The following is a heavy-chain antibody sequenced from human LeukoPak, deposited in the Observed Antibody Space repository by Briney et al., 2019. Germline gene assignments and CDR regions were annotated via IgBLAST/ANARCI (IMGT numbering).Heavy chain of an antibody. V-gene: IGHV1-46*01. CDR2: INPSGGST. CDR1: GYTFTNYY. CDR3: ARLGAGLGFFDY. J-gene: IGHJ4*02. D-gene: IGHD3-16*01. Sequence: GASVKVSCKASGYTFTNYYMQWVRRAPGQGLEGVGMINPSGGSTSYAQDLKGRVTMTRDTSTSTVYMELSSLRSEDTAVYYCARLGAGLGFFDYWGQGTLVTVSS.